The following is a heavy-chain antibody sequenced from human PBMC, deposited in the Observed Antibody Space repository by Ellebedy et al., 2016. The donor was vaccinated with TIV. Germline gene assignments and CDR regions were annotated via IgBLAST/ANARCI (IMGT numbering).Heavy chain of an antibody. D-gene: IGHD3-22*01. J-gene: IGHJ4*02. Sequence: GGSLRLXCAASGLTFSNYAMNWVRQAPGEGLEWVAVISYDGGNIYYADSVKGRFTISRDNSKNTLYLQMDSLRAEDTAVYYCARGHSGCYLASNSDYWGQGTLVTVSS. CDR1: GLTFSNYA. CDR3: ARGHSGCYLASNSDY. CDR2: ISYDGGNI. V-gene: IGHV3-30-3*01.